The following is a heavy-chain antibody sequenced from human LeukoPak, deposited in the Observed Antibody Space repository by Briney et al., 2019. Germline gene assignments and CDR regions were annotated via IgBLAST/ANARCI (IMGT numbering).Heavy chain of an antibody. CDR2: INPSGGST. Sequence: ASVKVSCKASGYTFTSYYMHWVRQAPGQGLEWMGIINPSGGSTSYAQKFQGRVTMTRDTSTSTVYMELSSLRSEDTAVYYCAINYGDFPVLDYWGQGTLVTVSS. J-gene: IGHJ4*02. CDR1: GYTFTSYY. V-gene: IGHV1-46*01. CDR3: AINYGDFPVLDY. D-gene: IGHD4-17*01.